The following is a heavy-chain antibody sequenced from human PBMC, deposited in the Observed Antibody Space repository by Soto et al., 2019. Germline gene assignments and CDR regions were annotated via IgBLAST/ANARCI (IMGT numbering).Heavy chain of an antibody. Sequence: PGGSLRLSCAASGFTFSSYGMHWVRQAPGKGLEWVAVIWYDGSNKYYADSVKGRFTISRDNSKNTLYLQMNSLRAEDTAVYYCARESEMELLDYYYYRMDVWGQGTTVTVSS. CDR3: ARESEMELLDYYYYRMDV. J-gene: IGHJ6*02. CDR2: IWYDGSNK. V-gene: IGHV3-33*01. D-gene: IGHD1-7*01. CDR1: GFTFSSYG.